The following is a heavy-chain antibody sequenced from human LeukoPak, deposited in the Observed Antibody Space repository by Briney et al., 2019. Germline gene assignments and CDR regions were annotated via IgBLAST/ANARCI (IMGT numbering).Heavy chain of an antibody. Sequence: PGGSLRLSCAASGFTFDDYGMSWVRQAPGKGLEWVSSISGSGGSTYYADSVKGRFTISRDNSKNTLYLQMNSLRAEDTAVYYCAKGPLLWDWGQGTLVTVSS. CDR1: GFTFDDYG. V-gene: IGHV3-23*01. CDR3: AKGPLLWD. CDR2: ISGSGGST. D-gene: IGHD2/OR15-2a*01. J-gene: IGHJ4*02.